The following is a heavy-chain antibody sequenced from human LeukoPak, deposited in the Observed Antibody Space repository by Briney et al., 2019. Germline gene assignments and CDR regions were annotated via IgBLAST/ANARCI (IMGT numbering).Heavy chain of an antibody. CDR3: ARLTTYSSSWYPPYYFDY. CDR2: IYYSGST. J-gene: IGHJ4*02. CDR1: GGSISSYY. D-gene: IGHD6-13*01. Sequence: PSETLSLTCTVPGGSISSYYWSWIRQPPGKGLEWIGYIYYSGSTNYNPSLKSRVTISVDTSKNQFSLKLSSVTAADTAVYYCARLTTYSSSWYPPYYFDYWGQGTLVTVSS. V-gene: IGHV4-59*01.